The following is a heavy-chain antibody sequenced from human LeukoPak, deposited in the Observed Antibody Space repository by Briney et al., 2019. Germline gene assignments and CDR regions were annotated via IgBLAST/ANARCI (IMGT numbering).Heavy chain of an antibody. J-gene: IGHJ4*02. Sequence: KPGGSLRLSCAASGFTFSSSAMNWVRQPPGKGLEWVSSINNVASHIYYAHSVKGRFTISRDNAKNSLYLQMNSLSDEDTAVYYCARDPTQYLRYGHFDYWGQGTLVTVSS. D-gene: IGHD5/OR15-5a*01. V-gene: IGHV3-21*01. CDR3: ARDPTQYLRYGHFDY. CDR1: GFTFSSSA. CDR2: INNVASHI.